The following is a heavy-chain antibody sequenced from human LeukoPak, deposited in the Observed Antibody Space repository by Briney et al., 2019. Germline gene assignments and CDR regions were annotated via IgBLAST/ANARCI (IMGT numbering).Heavy chain of an antibody. Sequence: GRSLRLSCAASGFTFSSYAMHWVRQAPGKGLEWVAVISYDGSNKYYADSVKGRFTISRDNSKNTLYLQMNSLRAEDTAVYYCAKSNPYCSSTSCANDYYYYYMDVWGKGTTVTVSS. CDR3: AKSNPYCSSTSCANDYYYYYMDV. CDR2: ISYDGSNK. J-gene: IGHJ6*03. V-gene: IGHV3-30-3*02. D-gene: IGHD2-2*01. CDR1: GFTFSSYA.